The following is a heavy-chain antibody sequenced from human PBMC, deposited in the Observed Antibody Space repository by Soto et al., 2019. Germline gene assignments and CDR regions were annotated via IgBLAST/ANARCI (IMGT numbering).Heavy chain of an antibody. V-gene: IGHV1-18*01. CDR3: ARGGSSWSAEYYQH. CDR1: GYIFTNYG. Sequence: QVRLVQSGAEVKKPGASVKVSCKASGYIFTNYGISWVRQAPGQGPEWMGWISGFNGNTKYAQTVQGRVTMTTDTSTSTAYMELRRLSSDATAVYYCARGGSSWSAEYYQHWGQGTLVVVSS. CDR2: ISGFNGNT. D-gene: IGHD6-13*01. J-gene: IGHJ1*01.